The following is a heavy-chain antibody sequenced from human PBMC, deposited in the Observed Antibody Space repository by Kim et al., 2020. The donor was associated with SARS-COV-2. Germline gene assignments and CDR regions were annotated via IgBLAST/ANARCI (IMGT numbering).Heavy chain of an antibody. V-gene: IGHV1-46*01. CDR2: INPSGGST. Sequence: ASVKVSCKASGYTFTSYYMHWVRQAPGQGLEWMGIINPSGGSTSYAQKFQGRVTMTRDTSTTTVYMELSSLRSEDTAVYYCARDQPESGSYYANYYGMDVWGQGTTVTVSS. CDR3: ARDQPESGSYYANYYGMDV. D-gene: IGHD1-26*01. CDR1: GYTFTSYY. J-gene: IGHJ6*02.